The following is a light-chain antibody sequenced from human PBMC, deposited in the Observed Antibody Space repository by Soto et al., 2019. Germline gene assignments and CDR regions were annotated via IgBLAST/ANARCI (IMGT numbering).Light chain of an antibody. J-gene: IGKJ3*01. V-gene: IGKV1-39*01. CDR3: QQSYSTLFT. CDR1: QTIIRY. CDR2: AAS. Sequence: DLPMTQSPSSLSASVGDRVTITCRASQTIIRYLNWYQQKPGIAPNLLIYAASSLQSGVPSRFSGSGSGTEFTLTISSLQPEDFATYYCQQSYSTLFTFGPGTKVEIK.